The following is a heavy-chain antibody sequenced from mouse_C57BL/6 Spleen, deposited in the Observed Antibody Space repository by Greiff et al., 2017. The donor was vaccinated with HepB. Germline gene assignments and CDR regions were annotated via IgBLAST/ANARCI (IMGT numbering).Heavy chain of an antibody. CDR1: GYAFTNYL. CDR3: ARQWVVGYSGFAY. Sequence: VKLMESGAELVRPGTSVKVSCKASGYAFTNYLIEWVKQRPGQGLEWIGVINPGSGGTNYNEKFKGKATLTADKSSSTAYMQLSSLTSEDSAVYCCARQWVVGYSGFAYWGQGTLVTVSA. J-gene: IGHJ3*01. D-gene: IGHD1-1*01. V-gene: IGHV1-54*01. CDR2: INPGSGGT.